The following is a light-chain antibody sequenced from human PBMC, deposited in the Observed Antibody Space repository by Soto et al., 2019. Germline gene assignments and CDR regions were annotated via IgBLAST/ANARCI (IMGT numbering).Light chain of an antibody. V-gene: IGKV1-9*01. CDR2: VAS. J-gene: IGKJ2*01. CDR3: QQLNSYPYT. Sequence: IPLTQSPSFLSASVGDRVTITCRASQGIAGYLAWYQQKPGEAPKVLIYVASTLHTGVPSRFSGSGSGGHFTLTISSLQPEDSASYYCQQLNSYPYTFGQGTKLEIK. CDR1: QGIAGY.